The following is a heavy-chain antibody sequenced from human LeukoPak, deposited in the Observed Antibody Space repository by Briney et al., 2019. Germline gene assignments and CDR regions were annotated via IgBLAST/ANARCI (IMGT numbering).Heavy chain of an antibody. CDR2: ISSSSSYI. CDR1: GFTFCSYS. CDR3: ARDSDFDSSGYYPYYYYYYKMDV. D-gene: IGHD3-22*01. Sequence: GGSLRLSCAASGFTFCSYSMNWVRQAPGKGLEWVSSISSSSSYIYYADSVKGRFTISRDNAKNSLFLQMNSLRAEDTAVYYCARDSDFDSSGYYPYYYYYYKMDVWGQGTTVTVSS. V-gene: IGHV3-21*01. J-gene: IGHJ6*02.